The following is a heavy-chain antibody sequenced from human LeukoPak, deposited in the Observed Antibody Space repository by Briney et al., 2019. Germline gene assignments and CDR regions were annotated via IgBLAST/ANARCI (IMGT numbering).Heavy chain of an antibody. D-gene: IGHD6-19*01. CDR1: GFTFSSYA. J-gene: IGHJ4*02. Sequence: PGGSLRLSCAASGFTFSSYAMSWVRQAPGKGLEWVSAISGSGGSTYYADSVKGRFTISRDNAKNSLYLQMNSLRAEDTAVYYCARGNAAVAGRDFDYWGQGTLVTVSS. CDR2: ISGSGGST. V-gene: IGHV3-23*01. CDR3: ARGNAAVAGRDFDY.